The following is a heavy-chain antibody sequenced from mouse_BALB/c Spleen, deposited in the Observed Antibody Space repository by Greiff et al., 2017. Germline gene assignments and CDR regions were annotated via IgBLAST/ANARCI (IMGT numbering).Heavy chain of an antibody. CDR2: INSNGGST. CDR1: GFTFSSYG. D-gene: IGHD1-1*01. V-gene: IGHV5-6-3*01. CDR3: ARDRGVLLRYQSYFDY. J-gene: IGHJ2*01. Sequence: EVKLEESGGGLVQPGGSLKLSCAASGFTFSSYGMSWVRQTPDKRLELVATINSNGGSTYYPDSVKGRFTISRDNAKNTLYLQMSSLKSEDTAMYYCARDRGVLLRYQSYFDYWGQGTTLTVSS.